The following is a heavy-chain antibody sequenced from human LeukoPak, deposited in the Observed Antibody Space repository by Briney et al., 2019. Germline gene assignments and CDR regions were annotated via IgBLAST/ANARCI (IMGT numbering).Heavy chain of an antibody. CDR2: IKEDGSEK. Sequence: GRSLRLSCAASGFTFSSYGMHWVRQAPGKGLEWVANIKEDGSEKYYVDSVKGRFTISRDNAKNSLYLQMTSLRAEDTAVYYCARGQNYGSIIYFYDAFDVWGQGTTVTVSS. CDR3: ARGQNYGSIIYFYDAFDV. D-gene: IGHD3-10*01. J-gene: IGHJ3*01. V-gene: IGHV3-7*01. CDR1: GFTFSSYG.